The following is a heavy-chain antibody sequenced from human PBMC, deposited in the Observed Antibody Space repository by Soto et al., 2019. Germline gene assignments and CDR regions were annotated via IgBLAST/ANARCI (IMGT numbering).Heavy chain of an antibody. CDR2: IYPGESDT. CDR3: ARHVGSSSSRMGAFDI. Sequence: GESLKISCKGSGYSFTSYWIGWVRQMPGKGLEWMGIIYPGESDTRYSPSFQGQVTISADKSISTAYLQWSSLKASDTAMYYCARHVGSSSSRMGAFDIWGQGTMVTVSS. V-gene: IGHV5-51*01. J-gene: IGHJ3*02. D-gene: IGHD6-6*01. CDR1: GYSFTSYW.